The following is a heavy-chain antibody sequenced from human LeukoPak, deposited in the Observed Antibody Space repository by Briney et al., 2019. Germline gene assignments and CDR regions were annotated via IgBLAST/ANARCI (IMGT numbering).Heavy chain of an antibody. CDR3: ARRSYYYDSSGFDP. CDR2: IYTSGNT. Sequence: SGTLSLTCTASGGSISSYYWNWIRQPPGKGLEWIGYIYTSGNTNYTPSLKSRVTISIDTSKNHFYLKMSSVTAEDTALYYCARRSYYYDSSGFDPWGQGTGVTVSS. J-gene: IGHJ5*02. CDR1: GGSISSYY. V-gene: IGHV4-4*09. D-gene: IGHD3-22*01.